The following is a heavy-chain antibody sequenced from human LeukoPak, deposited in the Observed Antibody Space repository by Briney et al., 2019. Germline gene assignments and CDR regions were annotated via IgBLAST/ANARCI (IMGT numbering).Heavy chain of an antibody. CDR3: ARDRVRASTNDFWSGLKRTDYYYYGMDV. D-gene: IGHD3-3*01. CDR2: MNPNSGNT. J-gene: IGHJ6*02. CDR1: GYTFTSYD. V-gene: IGHV1-8*01. Sequence: ASVKVSCKASGYTFTSYDINWVRQATGQGLEWMGWMNPNSGNTGYAQKFQGRVTMTRNTSISTAYMELSSLRSEDTAVYYCARDRVRASTNDFWSGLKRTDYYYYGMDVWGQGTTVTVSS.